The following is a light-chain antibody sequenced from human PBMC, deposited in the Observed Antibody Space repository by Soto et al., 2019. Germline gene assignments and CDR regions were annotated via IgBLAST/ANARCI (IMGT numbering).Light chain of an antibody. CDR1: KLSNKY. J-gene: IGLJ3*02. Sequence: SYELTQPPSVSVSPGQTASITCSGHKLSNKYACWYQQRSGQFPILVIYQDIRRPSGIPERFSVSNSGNTATLAITGTQAVDEADYYFQAWDGSAVVFAGGTKLTVL. V-gene: IGLV3-1*01. CDR2: QDI. CDR3: QAWDGSAVV.